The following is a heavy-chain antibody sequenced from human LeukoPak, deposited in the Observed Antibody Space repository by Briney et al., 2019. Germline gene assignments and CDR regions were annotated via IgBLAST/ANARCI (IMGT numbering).Heavy chain of an antibody. CDR3: AGGGGPTNCSSTSCYPA. Sequence: SETLSLTCAVYGGSFSGYYWSWIRQPPGKGLEWIGQINHRGSTNYNPSLKTRVTISVDTSKNQFSLKLSSVTAADTAVYYCAGGGGPTNCSSTSCYPAWGQGTLVTVSS. D-gene: IGHD2-2*01. V-gene: IGHV4-34*01. J-gene: IGHJ5*02. CDR1: GGSFSGYY. CDR2: INHRGST.